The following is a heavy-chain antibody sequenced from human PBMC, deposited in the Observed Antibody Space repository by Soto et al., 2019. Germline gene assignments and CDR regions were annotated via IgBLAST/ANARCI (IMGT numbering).Heavy chain of an antibody. D-gene: IGHD1-26*01. V-gene: IGHV4-30-4*01. CDR1: GGSVNNNDYY. CDR2: MHYSGST. CDR3: ARDSGSGSV. J-gene: IGHJ1*01. Sequence: QVQLQESGPGLVKASQTLSLTCTVSGGSVNNNDYYWSWIRQPPGKGLEWIGNMHYSGSTGYNPSLRSRVSMSVDTSKNNSSLKMTSVTPADTAVYYCARDSGSGSVWCQGTLVTVSS.